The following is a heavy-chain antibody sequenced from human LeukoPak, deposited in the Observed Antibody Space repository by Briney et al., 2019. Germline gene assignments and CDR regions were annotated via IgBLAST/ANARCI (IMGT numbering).Heavy chain of an antibody. J-gene: IGHJ4*02. CDR1: GGTFSSYA. CDR3: ARSQTKWDPIFDY. V-gene: IGHV1-3*01. D-gene: IGHD1-26*01. Sequence: ASVKVSCKASGGTFSSYAISWVRQAPGQGLEWMGWINAGNGNTKYSQKFQGRVTITRDTSASTAYMELSSLRSEDTAVYYCARSQTKWDPIFDYWGQGTLVTVSS. CDR2: INAGNGNT.